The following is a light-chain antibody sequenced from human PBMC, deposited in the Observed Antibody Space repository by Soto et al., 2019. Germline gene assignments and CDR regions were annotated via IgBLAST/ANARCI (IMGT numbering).Light chain of an antibody. V-gene: IGKV3-20*01. J-gene: IGKJ2*01. CDR3: QQYRSSPYT. CDR2: GAS. Sequence: EIVLTQSPGTLSLPTGERATLSCRASQSVSSSCLAWYQQKPGQAPRLLIYGASSRATGIPDRFSGSGSGTDFTLTISRLEPEDFAVYYCQQYRSSPYTFGQGTKLEIK. CDR1: QSVSSSC.